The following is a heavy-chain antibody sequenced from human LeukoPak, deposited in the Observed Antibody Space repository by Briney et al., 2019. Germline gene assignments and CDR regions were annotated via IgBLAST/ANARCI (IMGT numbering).Heavy chain of an antibody. CDR1: GFTFSSYG. Sequence: GRSLRLSCAASGFTFSSYGMHWVRQAPGKGLEWVAVISYDGSNKYYADSVKGRFTISRDNSKNTLYLQMNSLRAEDTAVYYCAKALFLVFDPWGQGTLVTVSS. V-gene: IGHV3-30*18. D-gene: IGHD2/OR15-2a*01. CDR2: ISYDGSNK. CDR3: AKALFLVFDP. J-gene: IGHJ5*02.